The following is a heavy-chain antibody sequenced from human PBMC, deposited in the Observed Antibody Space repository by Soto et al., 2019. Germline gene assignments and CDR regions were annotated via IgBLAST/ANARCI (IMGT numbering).Heavy chain of an antibody. V-gene: IGHV1-46*01. D-gene: IGHD6-13*01. CDR2: INPSGGTT. CDR1: GYTFTSYY. Sequence: QVQLVQSGAEVKKPGASVKVSCKASGYTFTSYYMHWVRQAPGQGLEWMGIINPSGGTTSYAQKFQGRVTMTRDTSTSTVYMELSSLRSEDTAVYYCARSAAAGAFDYRGQGTLVTVSS. CDR3: ARSAAAGAFDY. J-gene: IGHJ4*02.